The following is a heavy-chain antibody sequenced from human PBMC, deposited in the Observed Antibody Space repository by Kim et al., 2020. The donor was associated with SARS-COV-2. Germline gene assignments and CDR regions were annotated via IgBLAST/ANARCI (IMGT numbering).Heavy chain of an antibody. V-gene: IGHV3-33*01. D-gene: IGHD3-10*01. CDR3: ARGSVLWFGSHDY. CDR1: GFTFSSYG. J-gene: IGHJ4*02. CDR2: IWYDGSNK. Sequence: GGSLRLSCAASGFTFSSYGMHWVRQAPGKGLEWVAVIWYDGSNKYYADSVKGRFTISRDNSKNTLYLQMNSLRAEDTAVYYCARGSVLWFGSHDYWGQGTLVTVSS.